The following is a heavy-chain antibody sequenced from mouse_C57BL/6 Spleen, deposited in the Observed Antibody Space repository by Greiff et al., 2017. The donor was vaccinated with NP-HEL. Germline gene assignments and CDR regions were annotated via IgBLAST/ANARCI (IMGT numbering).Heavy chain of an antibody. CDR2: FDPSSGGT. J-gene: IGHJ2*01. CDR1: GYTFTSYW. V-gene: IGHV1-72*01. CDR3: ARGTVGEDDGDY. D-gene: IGHD1-1*01. Sequence: QVQLQQPGAELVKPGASVKLSCKASGYTFTSYWMHWVKPRPGRGLEWIGRFDPSSGGTKYNEKFKSKATLTVDKPSSTAYMQLSRLTSEDSAVYYCARGTVGEDDGDYWGQGTTLAVAS.